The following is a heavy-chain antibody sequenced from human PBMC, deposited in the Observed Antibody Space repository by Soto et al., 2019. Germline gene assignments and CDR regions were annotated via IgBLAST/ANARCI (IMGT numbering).Heavy chain of an antibody. D-gene: IGHD2-21*02. CDR2: ISAYNGNT. CDR3: ARDWSGYCGGDCYPNAEDIDY. CDR1: GYTFTSYG. J-gene: IGHJ4*01. V-gene: IGHV1-18*01. Sequence: VASVKVSCKASGYTFTSYGISWVRQAPGQGLEWMGWISAYNGNTNYAQKLQGRVTMTTDTSTSTAYMELRSLRSDDTAVYYCARDWSGYCGGDCYPNAEDIDYWGHGTLVTVSS.